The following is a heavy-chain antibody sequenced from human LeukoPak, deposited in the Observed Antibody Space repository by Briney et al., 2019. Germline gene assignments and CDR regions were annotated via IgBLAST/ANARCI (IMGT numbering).Heavy chain of an antibody. CDR1: GYTFTGYY. D-gene: IGHD3-10*01. Sequence: ASVKVSCKASGYTFTGYYMHWVRQAPGQGLEWMGWINPNSGGTNYAQKFQGRVTMTRDTSISTAYMELSRLRSDDTAVYYCARELITMVRGVITRSPWFDPWGQGTLVTVSS. J-gene: IGHJ5*02. V-gene: IGHV1-2*02. CDR3: ARELITMVRGVITRSPWFDP. CDR2: INPNSGGT.